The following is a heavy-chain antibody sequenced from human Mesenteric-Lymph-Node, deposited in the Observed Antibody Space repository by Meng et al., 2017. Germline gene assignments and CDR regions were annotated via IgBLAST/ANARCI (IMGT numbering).Heavy chain of an antibody. D-gene: IGHD1-1*01. V-gene: IGHV3-9*01. Sequence: GGSLRLSCAASGFTFDDYAMHWVRQAPGKGLEWVSGISWNSGSIGYADSVKGRFTISRDNAKNSLYLQMNSLRADDTAVYYCTRYRESIDYWGQGTLVTVSS. CDR2: ISWNSGSI. J-gene: IGHJ4*02. CDR3: TRYRESIDY. CDR1: GFTFDDYA.